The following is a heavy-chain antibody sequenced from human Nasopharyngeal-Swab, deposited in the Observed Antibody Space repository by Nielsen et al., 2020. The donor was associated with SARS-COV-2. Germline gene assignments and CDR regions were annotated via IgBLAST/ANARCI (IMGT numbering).Heavy chain of an antibody. J-gene: IGHJ4*02. CDR2: ISGSGGST. D-gene: IGHD6-19*01. V-gene: IGHV3-23*01. CDR3: AKVLIAVAGLGYFDY. CDR1: GFTFSSYA. Sequence: GESLKISCAASGFTFSSYAMSWVRQATGKGLEWVSAISGSGGSTYYADSVKGRFTISRDNSKNTLYLQMNSLRAEDTAVYYCAKVLIAVAGLGYFDYWGQGTLVTVSS.